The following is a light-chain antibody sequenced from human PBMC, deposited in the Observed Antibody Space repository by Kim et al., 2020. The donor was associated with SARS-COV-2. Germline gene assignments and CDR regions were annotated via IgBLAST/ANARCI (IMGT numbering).Light chain of an antibody. J-gene: IGKJ2*01. Sequence: DIVMTQSPGTLSVSPGERVTLSCGASQSVSSDLAWYQQKPGQAPSLIMYGASTRATGIPARFSGGGFGTGFTLIINSLQSEDFAVYYCQQYHNWPYTFGQGTKVDIK. CDR2: GAS. CDR1: QSVSSD. V-gene: IGKV3D-15*01. CDR3: QQYHNWPYT.